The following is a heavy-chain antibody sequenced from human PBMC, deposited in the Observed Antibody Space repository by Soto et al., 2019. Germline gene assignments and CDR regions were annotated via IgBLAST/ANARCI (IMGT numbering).Heavy chain of an antibody. V-gene: IGHV3-66*01. CDR3: ARDVSDKYYYYMDV. CDR2: IYSGGST. CDR1: GFTVSSNY. J-gene: IGHJ6*03. D-gene: IGHD3-3*02. Sequence: GGSLRLSCAASGFTVSSNYMSWVRQAPGKGLEWVSVIYSGGSTYYADSVKGRFTISRDNSKNTLYLQMNSLRAEDTAVYYCARDVSDKYYYYMDVWGKGTTVTVSS.